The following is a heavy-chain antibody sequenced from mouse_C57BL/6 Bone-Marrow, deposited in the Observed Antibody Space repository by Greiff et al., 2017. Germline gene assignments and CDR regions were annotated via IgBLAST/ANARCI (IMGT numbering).Heavy chain of an antibody. Sequence: VQLQQSGAELVRPGASVKLSCKASGYTFTSYGISWVKQRPGQGLEWIGEIYPRSGNTYYNEKFKGKATLTADKSSSTAYMQLRSLTSEDSAVYYCARACYDDNGLAYWGQGTLVTVSA. V-gene: IGHV1-81*01. CDR1: GYTFTSYG. CDR2: IYPRSGNT. J-gene: IGHJ3*01. CDR3: ARACYDDNGLAY. D-gene: IGHD2-3*01.